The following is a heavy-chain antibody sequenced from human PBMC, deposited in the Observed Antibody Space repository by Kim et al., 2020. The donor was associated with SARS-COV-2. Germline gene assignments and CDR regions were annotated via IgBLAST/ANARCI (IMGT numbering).Heavy chain of an antibody. J-gene: IGHJ4*02. CDR1: GYSFTSYW. CDR2: VYPGDSDN. V-gene: IGHV5-51*01. CDR3: ARGGVRSRTFDY. D-gene: IGHD1-1*01. Sequence: GESLKISCQAPGYSFTSYWIAWVRQMPGKGLEWMGTVYPGDSDNRYSPSFQGQVTISADRSITTAYLQWSSLKASDTAIYFCARGGVRSRTFDYWGQGTLVTVSS.